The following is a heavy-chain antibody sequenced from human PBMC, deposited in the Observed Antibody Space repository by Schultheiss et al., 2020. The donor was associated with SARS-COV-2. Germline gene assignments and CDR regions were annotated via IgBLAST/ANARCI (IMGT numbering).Heavy chain of an antibody. V-gene: IGHV3-33*08. J-gene: IGHJ4*02. CDR1: GFTFSSYS. D-gene: IGHD1-26*01. Sequence: GGSLRLSCAASGFTFSSYSMNWVRQAPGKGLEWVAVIWYDGSNKYYADSVKGRFTISRDNSKNTLYLQMNSLRAEDTAVYYSVVGATWKNFDYWGQGTLVTVSS. CDR3: VVGATWKNFDY. CDR2: IWYDGSNK.